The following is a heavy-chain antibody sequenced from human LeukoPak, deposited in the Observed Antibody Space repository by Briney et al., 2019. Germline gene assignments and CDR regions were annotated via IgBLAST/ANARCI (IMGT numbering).Heavy chain of an antibody. CDR2: INPSGGST. CDR3: ARDSARGYFDY. Sequence: ASVKVSCKASGYTFTGYYMHWVRQAPGQGLEWMGIINPSGGSTSYAQKFQGRVTMTRDTSTSTVYMGLSSLRSEDTAVYYCARDSARGYFDYWGQGTLVTVSS. J-gene: IGHJ4*02. CDR1: GYTFTGYY. D-gene: IGHD3-10*01. V-gene: IGHV1-46*01.